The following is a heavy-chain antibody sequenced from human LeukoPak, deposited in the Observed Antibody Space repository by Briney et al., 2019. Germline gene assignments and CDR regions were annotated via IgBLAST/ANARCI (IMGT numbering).Heavy chain of an antibody. V-gene: IGHV4-59*01. CDR3: ARTFLGDWYFDL. Sequence: PSETLSLTCTVSGGSISSYYWTWIRQPPGKGLEWIGSIYYSGSTNYNPSLKSRVGVFVDTSKDQFSLKLNSVTAADTAVYYCARTFLGDWYFDLWGRGTLVTVSS. CDR2: IYYSGST. D-gene: IGHD1-26*01. CDR1: GGSISSYY. J-gene: IGHJ2*01.